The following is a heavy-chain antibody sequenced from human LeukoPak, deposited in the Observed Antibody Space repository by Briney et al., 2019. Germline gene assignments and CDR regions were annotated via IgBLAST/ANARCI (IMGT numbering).Heavy chain of an antibody. V-gene: IGHV4-34*01. J-gene: IGHJ3*02. CDR3: ASLWPYQLSAFDI. Sequence: SETLSLTCAVYGGSFSGYYWSWIRQPPGKGLEWIGEINHSGSTDYNPSLKSRVTISVDTSKNQFPLKLSSVTAADTAVYYCASLWPYQLSAFDIWGQGTMVTVSS. CDR1: GGSFSGYY. D-gene: IGHD2-2*01. CDR2: INHSGST.